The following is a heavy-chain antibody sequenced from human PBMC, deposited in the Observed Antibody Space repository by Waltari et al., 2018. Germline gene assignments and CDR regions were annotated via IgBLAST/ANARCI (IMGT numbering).Heavy chain of an antibody. J-gene: IGHJ6*02. D-gene: IGHD6-13*01. CDR3: AREPLASSWYYYYYGMDV. Sequence: QVQLVQSGAEVKKPGASVKVSCKASGYTFTGYYMHWVRQAPGQGLEWMGWINPNSGGTNYAQKFQGRVTMTRDTSISTAYMGLSRLRSDDTAVYYCAREPLASSWYYYYYGMDVWGQGTTVTVSS. V-gene: IGHV1-2*02. CDR2: INPNSGGT. CDR1: GYTFTGYY.